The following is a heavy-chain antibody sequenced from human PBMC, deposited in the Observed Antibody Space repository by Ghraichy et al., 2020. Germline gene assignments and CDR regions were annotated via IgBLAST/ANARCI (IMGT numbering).Heavy chain of an antibody. D-gene: IGHD1-14*01. CDR2: IRSSSSYT. CDR1: GFTFSDYY. Sequence: GESLHISCAASGFTFSDYYMSWIRQAPGKGLEWVSYIRSSSSYTNYADSVKGRFTISRDNAKNSLSLQMNSLRAEDTAVYYCARGFRSQTGLIDYWGQGTLVIVSS. CDR3: ARGFRSQTGLIDY. J-gene: IGHJ4*02. V-gene: IGHV3-11*05.